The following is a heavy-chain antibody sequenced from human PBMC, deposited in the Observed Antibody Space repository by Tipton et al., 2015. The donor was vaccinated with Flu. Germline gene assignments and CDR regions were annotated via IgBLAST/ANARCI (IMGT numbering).Heavy chain of an antibody. J-gene: IGHJ4*02. V-gene: IGHV4-61*02. Sequence: TLSPTCTVSGASISSGSFYWTWLRQPAGKGLEWIGRLYTAGGTTYNSSLKSRVTISLDTPKNQFSLSLNSVTAADTAVYFCARQRSYYDTSGPRGGGFYLDYWGQGALVTVSS. CDR2: LYTAGGT. CDR1: GASISSGSFY. D-gene: IGHD3-16*01. CDR3: ARQRSYYDTSGPRGGGFYLDY.